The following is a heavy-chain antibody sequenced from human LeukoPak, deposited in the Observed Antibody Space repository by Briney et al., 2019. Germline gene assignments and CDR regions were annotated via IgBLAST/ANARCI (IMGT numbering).Heavy chain of an antibody. J-gene: IGHJ4*02. CDR1: GFTFRSYA. CDR2: ISTSGDTT. V-gene: IGHV3-23*01. CDR3: ARQQGYCSDGTCYFDF. D-gene: IGHD2-15*01. Sequence: GGPLRLSCTASGFTFRSYAMSWLRQAPGKGLEGVSAISTSGDTTYSADSVEGRFTFSRDNSKNTLNLLMNSLRVEDTAVYYCARQQGYCSDGTCYFDFWGQGTLVTVSS.